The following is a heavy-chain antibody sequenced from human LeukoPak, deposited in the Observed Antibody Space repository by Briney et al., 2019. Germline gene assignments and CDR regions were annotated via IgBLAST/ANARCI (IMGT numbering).Heavy chain of an antibody. CDR1: GFTFEDYA. CDR2: ISWNSGSI. J-gene: IGHJ3*02. CDR3: AKGVGATTGAFDI. V-gene: IGHV3-9*01. Sequence: PGRSLRLSCAASGFTFEDYAMHWVRQAPGKGLEGVSGISWNSGSIGYADSVKGRFTISRDNAKNSLYLQMNSLRAEDTALYYCAKGVGATTGAFDIWGQGTMVTVSS. D-gene: IGHD1-26*01.